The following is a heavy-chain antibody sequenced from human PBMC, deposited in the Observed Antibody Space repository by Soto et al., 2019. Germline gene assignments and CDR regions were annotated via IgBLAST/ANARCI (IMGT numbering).Heavy chain of an antibody. CDR3: IRGVSPYYYDY. D-gene: IGHD3-3*01. V-gene: IGHV3-73*01. Sequence: EVQRVESGGGLVQPGGSLKLSCAASGFIFSGSAVHWVRQASGKGLEWVGRILSKAGNYATAYPASMKGRFTISRDDSENTAFLQMNSLKTEDTDVYYCIRGVSPYYYDYWCQGTLVAVSS. J-gene: IGHJ4*02. CDR2: ILSKAGNYAT. CDR1: GFIFSGSA.